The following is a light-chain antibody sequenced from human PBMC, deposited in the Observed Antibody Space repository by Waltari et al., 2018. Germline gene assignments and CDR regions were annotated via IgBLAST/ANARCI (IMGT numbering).Light chain of an antibody. CDR3: QSYDNSLGAWV. J-gene: IGLJ3*02. V-gene: IGLV1-40*01. CDR1: SSNIGAGYD. Sequence: QSVLTQPPSVSGAPGQSVTLSCTGSSSNIGAGYDVHWYQQFPGTAPKLLIFDYSLRPSGSPGPFSGSWSGASASLAITGLQTEDEADYYCQSYDNSLGAWVFGGGTTLTVL. CDR2: DYS.